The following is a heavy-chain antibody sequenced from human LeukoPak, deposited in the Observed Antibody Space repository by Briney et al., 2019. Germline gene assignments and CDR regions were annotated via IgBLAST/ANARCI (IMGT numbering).Heavy chain of an antibody. V-gene: IGHV4-31*03. Sequence: PSETLSLTCTVSGGSISSGGYYWSWIRQHPGKGLEWIGYIYYSGSTYYNPSLKSRVTISVDTSKNQFSLKLSSVTAADTAVYYCARHSDCSGGSCLFRGPDYWGQGTLVTVSS. CDR2: IYYSGST. CDR1: GGSISSGGYY. D-gene: IGHD2-15*01. CDR3: ARHSDCSGGSCLFRGPDY. J-gene: IGHJ4*02.